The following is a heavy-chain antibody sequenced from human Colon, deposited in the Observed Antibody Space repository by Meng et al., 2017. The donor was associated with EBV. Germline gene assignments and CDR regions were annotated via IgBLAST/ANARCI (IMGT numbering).Heavy chain of an antibody. CDR2: ISSNGRNK. CDR1: CFSFRSYS. V-gene: IGHV3-30*12. Sequence: VSLVVSGGGVVTPGTSVVLSGAGSCFSFRSYSMNWGRQAPGTGLGWVGVISSNGRNKYYGDSVKGRFTISRDNSKNTVYLQMNSPRADDTAIYYCAAKHGGELLFYFDYWGQGTLVTVSS. J-gene: IGHJ4*02. D-gene: IGHD2-21*02. CDR3: AAKHGGELLFYFDY.